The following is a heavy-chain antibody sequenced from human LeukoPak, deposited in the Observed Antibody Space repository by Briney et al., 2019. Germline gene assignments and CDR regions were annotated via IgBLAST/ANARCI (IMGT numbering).Heavy chain of an antibody. CDR1: GFAFSPYY. V-gene: IGHV1-46*04. CDR2: LNTRGDST. Sequence: ASVTVSDKASGFAFSPYYMHWVHQAPGQGLEWMGILNTRGDSTTYAQKLQGRVTMTKDMSTGTFYLEVSSLRSEDTAVYYCAREHSASALDSWGQGTLVTVSS. D-gene: IGHD1-26*01. J-gene: IGHJ4*02. CDR3: AREHSASALDS.